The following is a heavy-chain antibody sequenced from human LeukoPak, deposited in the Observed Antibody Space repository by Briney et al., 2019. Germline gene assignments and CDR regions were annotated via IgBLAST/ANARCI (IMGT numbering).Heavy chain of an antibody. Sequence: GASVKVSCKASGYSFTSYYMHWVRQAPGQGLEWMGGIIPIFGTANYAQKFQGRVTITADESTSTAYMELSSLRSEDTAVYYCARGGYCSSTSCPIYQWDQLYYFDYWGQGTLVTVSS. CDR1: GYSFTSYY. CDR3: ARGGYCSSTSCPIYQWDQLYYFDY. D-gene: IGHD2-2*01. CDR2: IIPIFGTA. V-gene: IGHV1-69*13. J-gene: IGHJ4*02.